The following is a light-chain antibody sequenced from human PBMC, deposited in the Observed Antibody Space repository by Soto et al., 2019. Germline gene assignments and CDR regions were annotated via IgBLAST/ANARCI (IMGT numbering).Light chain of an antibody. CDR3: QHYHGWVKA. CDR1: QGLGSR. Sequence: DIVMTQSPATLSVSPGGTATISCRASQGLGSRLAWYQQKPGQAPRLLIYDASTMATGVPYRFSGSESETEFTLTISSLQSEDFAVYYCQHYHGWVKAFGQGTKLEIK. V-gene: IGKV3-15*01. CDR2: DAS. J-gene: IGKJ2*01.